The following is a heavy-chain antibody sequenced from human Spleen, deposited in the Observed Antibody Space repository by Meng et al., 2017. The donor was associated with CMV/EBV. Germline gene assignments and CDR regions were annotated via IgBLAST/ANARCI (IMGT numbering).Heavy chain of an antibody. CDR1: GGSFNDYY. V-gene: IGHV4-34*01. CDR2: INHSGST. J-gene: IGHJ6*02. D-gene: IGHD5-24*01. Sequence: GSLRLSCAVYGGSFNDYYWSWIRQSPGKGLEWIGEINHSGSTNYNPSLKSRVTISVDTSKNQFSLKLSSVTAADTAVYYCARGRVGGYGYRGGMDVWGQGTTVTVSS. CDR3: ARGRVGGYGYRGGMDV.